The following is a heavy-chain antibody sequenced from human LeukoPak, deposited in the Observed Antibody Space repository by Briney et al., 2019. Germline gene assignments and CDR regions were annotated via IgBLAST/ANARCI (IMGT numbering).Heavy chain of an antibody. D-gene: IGHD6-13*01. Sequence: GGSLRLSCAVSGFTFNTYWMSWVCQAPGKGLEWVANIKHDGGEKYFGDSVKGRFTISRDNAKNTLYLHMNSLRVEDTAVYYCARDWSADVTYYGADVWGQGTTVTVSS. CDR1: GFTFNTYW. CDR2: IKHDGGEK. V-gene: IGHV3-7*01. J-gene: IGHJ6*02. CDR3: ARDWSADVTYYGADV.